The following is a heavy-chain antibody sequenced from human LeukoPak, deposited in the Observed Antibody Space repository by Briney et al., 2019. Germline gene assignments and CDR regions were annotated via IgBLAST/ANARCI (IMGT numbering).Heavy chain of an antibody. V-gene: IGHV3-30*02. D-gene: IGHD2-2*01. Sequence: GGSLRLSCAASGFTFSSYGMHWVRQAPGKGLEWVAFIRYDGSNKYYPDSVKGRFTISRDNSKNTLYLQMNSLRAEDTAVYYCAKEIREYCSSTSCRALDYWGQGTLVTVSS. CDR2: IRYDGSNK. CDR3: AKEIREYCSSTSCRALDY. CDR1: GFTFSSYG. J-gene: IGHJ4*02.